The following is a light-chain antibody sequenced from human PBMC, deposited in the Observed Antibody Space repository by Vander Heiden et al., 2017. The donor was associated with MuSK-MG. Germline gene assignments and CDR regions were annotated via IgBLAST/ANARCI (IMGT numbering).Light chain of an antibody. CDR2: KAS. CDR1: QSISSW. V-gene: IGKV1-5*03. J-gene: IGKJ1*01. Sequence: DIQMTQSPSTLSASVGDRVTITCRASQSISSWLAWYQHKPGEAPKLLIYKASSLESGVPSRFSGSGSETEFTLTISSLQPDDFATYYCQQANNYSRTFGQGTKVEIK. CDR3: QQANNYSRT.